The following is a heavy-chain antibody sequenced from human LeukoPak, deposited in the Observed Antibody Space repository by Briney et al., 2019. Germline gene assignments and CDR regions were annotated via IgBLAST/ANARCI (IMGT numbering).Heavy chain of an antibody. CDR3: ARLKRLEVY. D-gene: IGHD6-25*01. J-gene: IGHJ4*02. CDR2: INYSGST. Sequence: GLEWIGYINYSGSTYYNPSLKSRVTISVDTSKNQFSLTLRSVTAADTAVYYCARLKRLEVYWGQGTLVTVSS. V-gene: IGHV4-30-4*01.